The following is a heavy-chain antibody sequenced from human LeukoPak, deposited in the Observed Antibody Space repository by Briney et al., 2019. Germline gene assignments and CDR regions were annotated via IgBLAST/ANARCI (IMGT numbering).Heavy chain of an antibody. V-gene: IGHV3-21*01. CDR2: ISSSSSYI. CDR1: GFTFSSYS. J-gene: IGHJ4*02. Sequence: GGSLRLSCAASGFTFSSYSMNWVRQAPGKGLEWVSSISSSSSYICYADSVKGRFTISRDNAKNSLYLQMSSLRAEDTAVYYCARRSSGWYDPYYFDYWGQGTLVTVSS. D-gene: IGHD6-19*01. CDR3: ARRSSGWYDPYYFDY.